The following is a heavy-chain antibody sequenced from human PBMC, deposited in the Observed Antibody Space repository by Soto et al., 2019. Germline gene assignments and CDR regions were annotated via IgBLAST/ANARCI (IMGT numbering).Heavy chain of an antibody. CDR2: ISWNSRSV. D-gene: IGHD2-2*02. J-gene: IGHJ3*02. Sequence: EVQLVESGGGLVQPGRSLRLSCAASGFTFDAYGMHWVRQAPGKGLEWVSGISWNSRSVAYADSVKGRFTISRDSAKSSLYLQMNSLRPEDTALYYCAKAYCMSPSCYTIGAFDIWGQVTMVTGSS. CDR1: GFTFDAYG. V-gene: IGHV3-9*01. CDR3: AKAYCMSPSCYTIGAFDI.